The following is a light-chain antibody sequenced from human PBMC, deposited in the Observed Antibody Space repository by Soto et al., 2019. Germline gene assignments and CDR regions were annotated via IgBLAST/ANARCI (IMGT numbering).Light chain of an antibody. J-gene: IGKJ4*01. Sequence: EIVMTQSPATLSVSQGERATLSCRASQSVSSNLAWYQQKPGQTPKLLIYVASTRSTGIPARFSGSGSGTEVTLTISSLQSEDFAVYYCQQYNVWPLTFGGGTKVEFK. CDR2: VAS. CDR3: QQYNVWPLT. V-gene: IGKV3-15*01. CDR1: QSVSSN.